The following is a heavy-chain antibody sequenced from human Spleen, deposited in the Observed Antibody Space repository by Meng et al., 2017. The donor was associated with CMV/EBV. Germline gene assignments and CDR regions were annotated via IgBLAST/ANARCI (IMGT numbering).Heavy chain of an antibody. V-gene: IGHV1-2*02. CDR3: GRGGGTRTAARLFSFPN. D-gene: IGHD6-6*01. CDR1: TFTTYY. CDR2: INPNSGGT. J-gene: IGHJ4*02. Sequence: TFTTYYIHWVRQAPGQGLEWMGWINPNSGGTNYAQDFQGRVTMTRDTSISAAYMELTRLTSDDTALYYCGRGGGTRTAARLFSFPNWGQGTLVTVSS.